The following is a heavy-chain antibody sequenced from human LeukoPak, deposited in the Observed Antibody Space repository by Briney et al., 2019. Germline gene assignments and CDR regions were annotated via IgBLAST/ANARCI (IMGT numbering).Heavy chain of an antibody. J-gene: IGHJ4*02. CDR2: INHSGST. Sequence: SETLSLTCAVYGGSFSGYYWSWIRQPPGKGLEWIGEINHSGSTNYNPSLKSRVTISVDTSKNQFSLKLSSVTAADTAVYYCARSYSGYDLAFFDYWGQGTLVTVSS. CDR3: ARSYSGYDLAFFDY. V-gene: IGHV4-34*01. CDR1: GGSFSGYY. D-gene: IGHD5-12*01.